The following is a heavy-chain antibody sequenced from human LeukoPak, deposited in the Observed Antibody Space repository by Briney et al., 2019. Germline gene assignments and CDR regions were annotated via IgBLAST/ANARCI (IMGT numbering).Heavy chain of an antibody. J-gene: IGHJ4*02. CDR3: ARGYYYDSSGRYFDY. D-gene: IGHD3-22*01. CDR1: GFSLSTSGVG. CDR2: IYWDDDK. Sequence: SGPTLVKPTQTLTLTCTFSGFSLSTSGVGVGWIRQPPGKALEWLALIYWDDDKRYSPSLKSRLTITKDTSKNQVVLTMTNMDPVDTATYYCARGYYYDSSGRYFDYWGQGTLVTVPS. V-gene: IGHV2-5*02.